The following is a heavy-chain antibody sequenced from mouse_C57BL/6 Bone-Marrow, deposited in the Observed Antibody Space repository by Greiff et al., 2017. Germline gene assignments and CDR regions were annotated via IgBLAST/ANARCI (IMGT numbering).Heavy chain of an antibody. Sequence: VQLQQPGAELVKPGASVKMSCKASGYTFTSYWITWVKQRPGQGLEWIGDIYPGSGSTNYNEKFKSKATMTVDPSSSTAYMQLSSLTSEDSAVYYCARPYDSNYWYFDVWGTGTTVTVSS. J-gene: IGHJ1*03. D-gene: IGHD2-5*01. V-gene: IGHV1-55*01. CDR3: ARPYDSNYWYFDV. CDR1: GYTFTSYW. CDR2: IYPGSGST.